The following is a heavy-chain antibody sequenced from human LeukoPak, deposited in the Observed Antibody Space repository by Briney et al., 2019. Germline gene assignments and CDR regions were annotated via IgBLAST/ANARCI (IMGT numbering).Heavy chain of an antibody. J-gene: IGHJ4*02. D-gene: IGHD3-3*01. V-gene: IGHV3-7*01. CDR2: IKQDGSEQ. CDR3: ARERQNKDFWSGGDY. CDR1: GFTFSTYW. Sequence: GGSLRLSCAASGFTFSTYWMSWVRQAPGKGLEWVANIKQDGSEQYYVDSVKGRFTISRDNAKNSLYLQMNTLRPEDTAVYYCARERQNKDFWSGGDYWGQGTLVTVSS.